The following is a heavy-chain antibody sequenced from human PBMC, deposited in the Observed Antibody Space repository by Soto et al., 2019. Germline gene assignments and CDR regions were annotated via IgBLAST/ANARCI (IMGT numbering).Heavy chain of an antibody. Sequence: ASVKVSCTASGYTFSSYGISWVRQAPGQGLEWMGWISGYNGNTNSAQKLQGRVTMTTDTSTSTAYMELRSLRSDDTAVYYCARVYISWAVNTWAYPKNYFDYWG. J-gene: IGHJ4*01. CDR1: GYTFSSYG. D-gene: IGHD3-16*01. CDR3: ARVYISWAVNTWAYPKNYFDY. CDR2: ISGYNGNT. V-gene: IGHV1-18*01.